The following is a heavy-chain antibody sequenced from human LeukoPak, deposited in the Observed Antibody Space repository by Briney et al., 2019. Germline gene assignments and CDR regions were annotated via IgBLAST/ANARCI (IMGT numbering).Heavy chain of an antibody. J-gene: IGHJ4*02. Sequence: PGGSLRLSCAASGFTFSDYWMHWVRQAPGKGLVWVSRVKSDASSTNYADSVKGRFTISRGNAKNTLYLQMNSLRVEDTAFYYCVRGMRYYDTSGYYYWGQGTLVTVSS. V-gene: IGHV3-74*01. D-gene: IGHD3-22*01. CDR2: VKSDASST. CDR1: GFTFSDYW. CDR3: VRGMRYYDTSGYYY.